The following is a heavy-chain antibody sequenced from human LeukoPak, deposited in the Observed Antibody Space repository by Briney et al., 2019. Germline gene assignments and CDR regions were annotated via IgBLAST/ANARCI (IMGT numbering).Heavy chain of an antibody. J-gene: IGHJ4*02. CDR1: EVSFSTYA. CDR3: VKRPEYESGDYPFEH. D-gene: IGHD3-22*01. V-gene: IGHV3-23*01. CDR2: LSATGGRT. Sequence: GGSLRLTCAASEVSFSTYARNWLMSWVRQAPGKGLECVSTLSATGGRTYYTDSVKGRFTVSRDSSKNTLYLQMNSLRAEDTAVYYCVKRPEYESGDYPFEHWGQGTLVTVSA.